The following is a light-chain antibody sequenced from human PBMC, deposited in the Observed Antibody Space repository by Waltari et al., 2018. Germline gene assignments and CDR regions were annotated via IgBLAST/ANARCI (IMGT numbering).Light chain of an antibody. CDR2: KVS. CDR1: QSLVHSDGNTY. CDR3: MQSIHWPWT. Sequence: DVVMTQSPLSLPVTLGQPASISCKSSQSLVHSDGNTYLNWFHQRPGQSPRRLIYKVSNRDSGVPDRFSGSGSGTDFTLKISRVEAEDVGVYYCMQSIHWPWTFGLGTKVEIK. V-gene: IGKV2-30*02. J-gene: IGKJ1*01.